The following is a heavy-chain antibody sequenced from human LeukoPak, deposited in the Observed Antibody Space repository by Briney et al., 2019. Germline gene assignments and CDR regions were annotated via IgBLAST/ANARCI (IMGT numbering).Heavy chain of an antibody. V-gene: IGHV3-11*06. CDR1: GFTFSDYY. CDR3: ARDKESSGWYLTPYYYGMDV. D-gene: IGHD6-13*01. Sequence: PEGSLRLSCAASGFTFSDYYMTWIRQAPGKGLEWISYIGSSSTYTHYADSVKGRFTISRDNAKNSLYLQMNSLRAEDTAVYYCARDKESSGWYLTPYYYGMDVWGKGTTVTVSS. J-gene: IGHJ6*04. CDR2: IGSSSTYT.